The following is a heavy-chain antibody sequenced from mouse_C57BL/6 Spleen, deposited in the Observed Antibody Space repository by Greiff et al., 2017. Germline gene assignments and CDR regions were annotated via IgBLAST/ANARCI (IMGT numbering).Heavy chain of an antibody. Sequence: EVQRVESGGDLVKPGGSLKLSCAASGFTFSSYGMSWVRQTPDKRLEWVATISSGGSYTYYPDSVKGRFTISRDNAKNTLYLQMSSLKSEDTAMYYCATESLLLRGGFAYWGQGTLVTVSA. D-gene: IGHD5-1*01. CDR1: GFTFSSYG. V-gene: IGHV5-6*01. J-gene: IGHJ3*01. CDR2: ISSGGSYT. CDR3: ATESLLLRGGFAY.